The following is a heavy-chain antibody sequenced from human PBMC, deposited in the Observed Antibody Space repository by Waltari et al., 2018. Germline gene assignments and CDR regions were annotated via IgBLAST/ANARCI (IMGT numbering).Heavy chain of an antibody. CDR3: ARYDGAYCGGDCYSPGAFDI. D-gene: IGHD2-21*02. Sequence: QVQLQESGPGLVKPSETLSLTCTVSGGSISSYYRRWIRPPPGKGLEWIGYIYYSGSTNYNPSLKSRVTISVDTSKNQFSLKLSSVTAADTAVYYCARYDGAYCGGDCYSPGAFDIWGQGTMVTVSS. CDR2: IYYSGST. J-gene: IGHJ3*02. CDR1: GGSISSYY. V-gene: IGHV4-59*01.